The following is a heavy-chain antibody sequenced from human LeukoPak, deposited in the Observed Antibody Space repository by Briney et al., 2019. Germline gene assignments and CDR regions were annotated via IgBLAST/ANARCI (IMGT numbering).Heavy chain of an antibody. V-gene: IGHV1-2*02. CDR1: GYTFTGYY. D-gene: IGHD3-9*01. Sequence: ASVKVSCKASGYTFTGYYMHWVRQAPGQGLEWMGWINPNSGGTNYAQKFQGRVTITRDTSASTAYMELSSLRSEDTAVYYCAQRDILTGYPLDYWGQGTLVTVSS. CDR2: INPNSGGT. J-gene: IGHJ4*02. CDR3: AQRDILTGYPLDY.